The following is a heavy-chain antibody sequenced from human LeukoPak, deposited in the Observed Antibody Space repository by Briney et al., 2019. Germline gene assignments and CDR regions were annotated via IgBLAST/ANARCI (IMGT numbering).Heavy chain of an antibody. D-gene: IGHD2-15*01. Sequence: ASVKVSCKASGYTFTGYYMHWVRQAPGQGLEWMGWINPNSGGTNYAQKVQGWVTMTRDTSISTAYMELSRLRSDDTAVYYCARMGTGSWTRVGYGMDVWGQGTTVTVSS. CDR3: ARMGTGSWTRVGYGMDV. CDR1: GYTFTGYY. J-gene: IGHJ6*02. V-gene: IGHV1-2*04. CDR2: INPNSGGT.